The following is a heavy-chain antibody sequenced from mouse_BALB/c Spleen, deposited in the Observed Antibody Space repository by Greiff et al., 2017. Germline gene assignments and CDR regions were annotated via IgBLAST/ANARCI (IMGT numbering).Heavy chain of an antibody. V-gene: IGHV1-14*01. D-gene: IGHD2-3*01. Sequence: EVQLQQSGPELVKPGASVKMSCKASGYTFTSYVMHWVKQKPGQGLEWIGYINPYNDGTKYNEKFKGKATLTSDKSSSTAYMELSSLTSEDSAVYYCARADLSIYDGYDYYAMDYWGQGTSVTVSS. CDR2: INPYNDGT. J-gene: IGHJ4*01. CDR3: ARADLSIYDGYDYYAMDY. CDR1: GYTFTSYV.